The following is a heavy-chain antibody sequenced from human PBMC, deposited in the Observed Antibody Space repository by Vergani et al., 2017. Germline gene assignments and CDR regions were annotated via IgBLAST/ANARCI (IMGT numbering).Heavy chain of an antibody. CDR1: NYSMITDTY. D-gene: IGHD4-11*01. Sequence: QVQLRESGPGLVKPSDTLSLICSVSNYSMITDTYWCWIRQSPGKSLEWIGSVYHSGRTYYSLSLKSRLTISVDTSKSQFSLKLTSVTAADTAVYYCVKHGPWPYNFDSWGQGTLVTVSS. J-gene: IGHJ4*02. CDR2: VYHSGRT. CDR3: VKHGPWPYNFDS. V-gene: IGHV4-38-2*01.